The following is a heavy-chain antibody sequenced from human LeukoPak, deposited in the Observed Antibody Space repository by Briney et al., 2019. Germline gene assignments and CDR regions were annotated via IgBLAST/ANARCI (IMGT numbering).Heavy chain of an antibody. D-gene: IGHD2-2*01. Sequence: GGSLRLSCAASGFRFTDYSRSWVRQAPGKGLEWVAGLGRSGEYKYYADSVKGRFTISRDNSKDTVSLQMNSLRAEDSAIYFCVKDRPCETCMPMDAWGQGTTVTVSS. CDR2: LGRSGEYK. CDR3: VKDRPCETCMPMDA. J-gene: IGHJ6*02. CDR1: GFRFTDYS. V-gene: IGHV3-23*01.